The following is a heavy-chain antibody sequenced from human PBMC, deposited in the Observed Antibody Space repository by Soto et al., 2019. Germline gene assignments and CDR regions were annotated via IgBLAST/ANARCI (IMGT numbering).Heavy chain of an antibody. CDR3: ANQVSSGWPPVYYFDY. Sequence: GGSLRLSCAASGFTFSSYAMSWVRQAPGKGLEWVSAISGSGGSTYYADSVKGRFTISRDNSKNTLYRQMNSLRAEDTAVYYCANQVSSGWPPVYYFDYWGQGTLVTVSS. D-gene: IGHD6-19*01. J-gene: IGHJ4*02. V-gene: IGHV3-23*01. CDR2: ISGSGGST. CDR1: GFTFSSYA.